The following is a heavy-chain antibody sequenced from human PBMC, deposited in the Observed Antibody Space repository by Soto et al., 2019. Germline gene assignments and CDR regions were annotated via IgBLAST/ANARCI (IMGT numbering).Heavy chain of an antibody. J-gene: IGHJ3*02. CDR1: GFTFRDYA. CDR2: ISWNSGSI. CDR3: AKGGQQVVWLGAFEI. V-gene: IGHV3-9*01. Sequence: EVQLVESGGGLAQPGRSLRLSCAASGFTFRDYAMYWVRQVPGKGLEWVSGISWNSGSIAYADSVKGRFTISRDNAKNSRYGQMNSLRDEDTALYYCAKGGQQVVWLGAFEIWGQGTMVTVSS. D-gene: IGHD6-13*01.